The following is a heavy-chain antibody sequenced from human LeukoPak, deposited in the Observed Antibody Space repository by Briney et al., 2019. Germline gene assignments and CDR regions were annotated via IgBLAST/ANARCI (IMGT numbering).Heavy chain of an antibody. D-gene: IGHD5-12*01. CDR1: GYTFTTYA. Sequence: ASVKVSCKTSGYTFTTYAMHWVRQAPGQRLEWMGWINAGNGNTKYSQKFQDRVTITRDTSASTAYMELSSLTSEDTTVYYCARGGYDHWGAFDTWGQGTMVTVSS. CDR2: INAGNGNT. J-gene: IGHJ3*02. V-gene: IGHV1-3*01. CDR3: ARGGYDHWGAFDT.